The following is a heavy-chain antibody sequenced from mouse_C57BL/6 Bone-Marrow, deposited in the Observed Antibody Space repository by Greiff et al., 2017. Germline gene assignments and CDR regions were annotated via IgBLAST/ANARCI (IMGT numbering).Heavy chain of an antibody. J-gene: IGHJ4*01. CDR2: IYPGDGDT. Sequence: QVQLQQSGPELVKPGASVKISCKASGYAFSSSWMNWVKQRPGKGLEWIGRIYPGDGDTNYNGKFKGKATLTADKSSSTAYMQLSSLKSEDSAVYFCATSTVVATDYAMDYWGQGTSVTVSS. CDR1: GYAFSSSW. D-gene: IGHD1-1*01. CDR3: ATSTVVATDYAMDY. V-gene: IGHV1-82*01.